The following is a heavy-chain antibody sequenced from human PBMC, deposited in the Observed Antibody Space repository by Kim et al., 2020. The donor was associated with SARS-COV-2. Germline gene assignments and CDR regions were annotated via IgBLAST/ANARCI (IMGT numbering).Heavy chain of an antibody. V-gene: IGHV3-23*05. CDR3: AKGYRYGDW. CDR2: ITSSGTSP. D-gene: IGHD5-18*01. Sequence: GGSLRLSCAASGFTFSNYAMSWVRQAPGKGLEWVSSITSSGTSPDYADSVKGRFTISRDNSKNMLYLQMNSLRAEDTAIYYCAKGYRYGDWWDQGTLVTV. CDR1: GFTFSNYA. J-gene: IGHJ4*02.